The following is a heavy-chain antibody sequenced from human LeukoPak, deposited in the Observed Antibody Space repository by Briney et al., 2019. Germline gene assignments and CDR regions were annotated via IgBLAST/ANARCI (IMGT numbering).Heavy chain of an antibody. Sequence: GGSLRLSCSASGFTFSSYAMHWVRQAPGKGLKYVSAISSDGDSTYYADSVKDRFTISRDTSKNTLYLQMSSLRAEDTAVYYCARGYDSSGYYHYYYYGMDVWGQGTPVTVSS. CDR1: GFTFSSYA. CDR2: ISSDGDST. J-gene: IGHJ6*02. CDR3: ARGYDSSGYYHYYYYGMDV. V-gene: IGHV3-64D*09. D-gene: IGHD3-22*01.